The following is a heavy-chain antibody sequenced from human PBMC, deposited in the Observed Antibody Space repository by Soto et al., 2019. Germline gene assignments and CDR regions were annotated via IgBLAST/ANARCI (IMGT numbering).Heavy chain of an antibody. CDR1: GFTFSSYS. V-gene: IGHV3-21*01. Sequence: PGGSLRLSCAASGFTFSSYSMNWVRQAPGKGLEWVSSISSSSSYIYYADSVKGRFTISRDNAKNSLYLQMNSLRAEDTAAYYCASATVVSYYYFDYWGQGTLVTVSS. J-gene: IGHJ4*02. CDR3: ASATVVSYYYFDY. D-gene: IGHD2-15*01. CDR2: ISSSSSYI.